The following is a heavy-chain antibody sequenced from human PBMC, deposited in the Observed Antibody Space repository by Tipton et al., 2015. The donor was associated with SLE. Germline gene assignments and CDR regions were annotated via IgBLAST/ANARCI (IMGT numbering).Heavy chain of an antibody. CDR2: INAGNGNT. CDR1: GYTFTNYA. V-gene: IGHV1-3*01. J-gene: IGHJ5*02. Sequence: QVQLVQSGAEVKKPGASVKVSCKASGYTFTNYAMHWVRQAPGQRLEWMGWINAGNGNTKYSQKFQGRVTITRDTSASTAYMELTSLRSEDTAVYYCAREGGGHWFDPWGQGTLVTVSA. CDR3: AREGGGHWFDP.